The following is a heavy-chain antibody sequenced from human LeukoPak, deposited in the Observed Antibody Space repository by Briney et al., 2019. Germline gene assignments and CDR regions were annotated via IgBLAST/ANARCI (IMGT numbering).Heavy chain of an antibody. Sequence: PGGSLRLSCAASGLTFSSYWMSWVRQAPGKGLEWVANIKQDGSEKYYVDSVKGRFTISRDNAKNSLYLQMNSLRAEDTAVYYCARKGGATTYGYYYYYMDVWGKGTTVTISS. D-gene: IGHD1-26*01. J-gene: IGHJ6*03. CDR3: ARKGGATTYGYYYYYMDV. CDR1: GLTFSSYW. CDR2: IKQDGSEK. V-gene: IGHV3-7*01.